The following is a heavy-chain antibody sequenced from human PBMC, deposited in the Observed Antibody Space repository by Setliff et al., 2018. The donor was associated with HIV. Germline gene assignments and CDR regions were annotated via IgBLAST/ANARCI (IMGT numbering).Heavy chain of an antibody. CDR3: ARVPYRSAWFSGGHDAFDV. CDR1: GYSFTSYG. V-gene: IGHV1-18*01. J-gene: IGHJ3*01. Sequence: ASVKVSCKASGYSFTSYGINWVRQAPGQGLEWMGWISAYNGYTTYAQKLQGRVTMTTDTSTRTVYMELRSLRHDDTAEYFCARVPYRSAWFSGGHDAFDVWGKGTMVTVSS. D-gene: IGHD6-19*01. CDR2: ISAYNGYT.